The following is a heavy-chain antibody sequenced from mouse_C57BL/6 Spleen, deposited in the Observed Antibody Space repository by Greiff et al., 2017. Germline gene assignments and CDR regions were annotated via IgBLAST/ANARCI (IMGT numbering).Heavy chain of an antibody. CDR1: GYAFSSYW. CDR3: ACITTVVAPDY. V-gene: IGHV1-80*01. CDR2: IYPGDGDT. D-gene: IGHD1-1*01. Sequence: QVQLQQSGAELVKPGASVKISCKASGYAFSSYWMNWVKQRPGKGLEWIGQIYPGDGDTTYNGKFKGKATLTADKSSSTAYMQLSSHASEDSAVSISACITTVVAPDYWGQGTTLTVSS. J-gene: IGHJ2*01.